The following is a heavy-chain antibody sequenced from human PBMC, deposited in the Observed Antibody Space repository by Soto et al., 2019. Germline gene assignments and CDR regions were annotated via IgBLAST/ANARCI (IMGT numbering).Heavy chain of an antibody. Sequence: SETLSLTCTVSGASITFGGYSWSWIRQTPGKGLEWIGYINHLETTFYNPAFESRLTPSIDRAKNQFSLKLHSMSAADRTVYFCARGGGSDSFDYWGQGILVTVSS. CDR1: GASITFGGYS. CDR3: ARGGGSDSFDY. D-gene: IGHD1-26*01. J-gene: IGHJ4*02. V-gene: IGHV4-30-2*01. CDR2: INHLETT.